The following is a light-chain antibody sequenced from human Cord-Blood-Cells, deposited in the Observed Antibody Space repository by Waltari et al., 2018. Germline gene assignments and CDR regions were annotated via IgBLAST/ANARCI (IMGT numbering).Light chain of an antibody. V-gene: IGLV2-23*01. Sequence: QSALTQPASVSGSPGQSITISCTGTSSDVGSYNLVSWYQQHPGKAPKLMIYEGSKRPSGVSNRFSGSKSGNTASLTLSALQAEDEADYYCCSYAGSSTWVFGGGTKLTVL. CDR3: CSYAGSSTWV. CDR2: EGS. J-gene: IGLJ3*02. CDR1: SSDVGSYNL.